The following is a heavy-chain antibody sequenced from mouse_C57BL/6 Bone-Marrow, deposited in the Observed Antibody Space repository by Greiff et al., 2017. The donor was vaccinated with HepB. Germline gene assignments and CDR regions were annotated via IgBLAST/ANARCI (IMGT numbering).Heavy chain of an antibody. D-gene: IGHD1-1*01. CDR2: IDPSDSYT. V-gene: IGHV1-69*01. CDR1: GYTFTSYW. J-gene: IGHJ2*01. CDR3: ARSHYGSSYLDY. Sequence: QVHVKQPGAELVMPGASVKLSCKASGYTFTSYWMHWVKQRPGQGLEWIGEIDPSDSYTNYNQKFKGKSTLTVDKSSSTAYMQLSSLTSEDSAVYYCARSHYGSSYLDYWGQGTTLTVSS.